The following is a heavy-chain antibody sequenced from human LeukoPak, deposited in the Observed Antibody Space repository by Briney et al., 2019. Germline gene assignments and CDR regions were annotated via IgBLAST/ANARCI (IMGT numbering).Heavy chain of an antibody. CDR1: GGSFSGYY. CDR3: ARVDSSGYYPQYYFDY. CDR2: INHSGST. D-gene: IGHD3-22*01. J-gene: IGHJ4*02. Sequence: SETLSLTCAVYGGSFSGYYWSWIRQPPGKGLEWIGEINHSGSTNYNPSLKSRVTISVDTSKNQFSLKLSSVTAADTAVYYCARVDSSGYYPQYYFDYWGQGTLVTVSS. V-gene: IGHV4-34*01.